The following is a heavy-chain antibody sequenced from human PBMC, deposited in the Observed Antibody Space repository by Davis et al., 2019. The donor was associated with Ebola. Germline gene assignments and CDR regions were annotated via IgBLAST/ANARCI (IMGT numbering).Heavy chain of an antibody. CDR2: IRYDGSNK. J-gene: IGHJ4*02. CDR3: AKGTPDYCSSTSCPLPAFDY. D-gene: IGHD2-2*01. CDR1: GFTFSSYG. V-gene: IGHV3-30*02. Sequence: PGGSLRLSCAASGFTFSSYGMHWVRQAPGKGLEWVAFIRYDGSNKYYADSVKGRFTISRDNSKNTLYLQMNSLRAEDTAVYYCAKGTPDYCSSTSCPLPAFDYWGQGTLVTVSS.